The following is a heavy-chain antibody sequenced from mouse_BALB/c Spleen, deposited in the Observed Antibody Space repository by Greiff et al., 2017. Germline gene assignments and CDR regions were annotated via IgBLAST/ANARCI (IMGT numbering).Heavy chain of an antibody. CDR3: ALTGTDYFDY. CDR1: GFTFSSYG. D-gene: IGHD4-1*01. J-gene: IGHJ2*01. CDR2: ISSGGSYT. Sequence: EVQLVESGGDLVKPGGSLKLSCAASGFTFSSYGMSWVRQTPDKRLEWVATISSGGSYTYYPDSVKGRFTISRDNAKNTLYLQMSSLKSEDTAMYYCALTGTDYFDYWGQVTTLTVSS. V-gene: IGHV5-6*01.